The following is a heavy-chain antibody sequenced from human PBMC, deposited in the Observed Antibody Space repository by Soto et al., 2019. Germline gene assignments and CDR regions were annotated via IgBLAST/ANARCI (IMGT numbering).Heavy chain of an antibody. CDR1: GGSISSGGYY. CDR3: ARGWDDAFDI. J-gene: IGHJ3*02. D-gene: IGHD1-26*01. Sequence: PSETLSLTCTVSGGSISSGGYYWSWIRQHPGKGLEWIGYIYYSGSTYYNPSLKSRVTISVDTSKNQFSLKLSSVTAADTAVYYCARGWDDAFDIWGQGTMVTVS. CDR2: IYYSGST. V-gene: IGHV4-31*03.